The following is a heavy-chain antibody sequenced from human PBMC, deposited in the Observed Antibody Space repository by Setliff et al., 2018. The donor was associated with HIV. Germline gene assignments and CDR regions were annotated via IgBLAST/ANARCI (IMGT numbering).Heavy chain of an antibody. CDR3: ATFYNSGSLTSFDY. V-gene: IGHV1-24*01. CDR1: GYTLAELS. Sequence: ASVKVSCKVSGYTLAELSMHWVRQAPGKGLEWMGGFDPEDGETIYAQKFQGRVSMTEEKSTDTAYMELSSLRSDDTAVYYCATFYNSGSLTSFDYWGQGTVVTVTS. D-gene: IGHD3-10*01. CDR2: FDPEDGET. J-gene: IGHJ4*02.